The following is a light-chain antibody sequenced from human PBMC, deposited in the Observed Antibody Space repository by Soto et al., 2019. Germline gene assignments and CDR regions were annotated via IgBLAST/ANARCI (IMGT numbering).Light chain of an antibody. J-gene: IGKJ1*01. Sequence: DIQMTQSPSTLSASVGDRVTITCRASQSISSWLAWYQQKPGKAPKLLIYDASSLESGVPSMFSGSGSGTEFTLTISSLQPDDFATYYCQQYNSYPWTFGPGTKVDIK. CDR3: QQYNSYPWT. CDR1: QSISSW. V-gene: IGKV1-5*01. CDR2: DAS.